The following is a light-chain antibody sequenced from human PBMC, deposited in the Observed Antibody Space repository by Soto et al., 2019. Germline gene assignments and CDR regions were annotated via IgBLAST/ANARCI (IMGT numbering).Light chain of an antibody. CDR3: QHYNSYSEA. V-gene: IGKV1-5*03. J-gene: IGKJ1*01. CDR1: QTISSW. CDR2: KAS. Sequence: DIQMTQSPSTLFASVGDRVTITCRASQTISSWLAWYQQKPGKAPKLLIYKASTLKSGVPSRFSGSGSGTEFTLTISSLQPDDFATYYCQHYNSYSEAFGQGTRWIS.